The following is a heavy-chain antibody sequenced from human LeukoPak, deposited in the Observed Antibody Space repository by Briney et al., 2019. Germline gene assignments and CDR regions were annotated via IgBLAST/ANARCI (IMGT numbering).Heavy chain of an antibody. CDR2: IYTSGST. J-gene: IGHJ5*02. Sequence: SETLSLTCTVSGGSISSGSYYWSWIRQPAGKGLEWIGRIYTSGSTNYNPSLKSRVTISVDTSKNQFSLKLSSVTAADTAVYCCARHNPNRGRYFDWLPFDPWGQGTLVTVSS. D-gene: IGHD3-9*01. CDR3: ARHNPNRGRYFDWLPFDP. V-gene: IGHV4-61*02. CDR1: GGSISSGSYY.